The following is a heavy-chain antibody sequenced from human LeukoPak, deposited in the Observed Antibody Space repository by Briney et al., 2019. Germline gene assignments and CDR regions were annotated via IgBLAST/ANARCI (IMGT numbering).Heavy chain of an antibody. CDR2: IIPIFGTA. CDR1: GGTFSSCA. CDR3: ACYGSGRYYNAAFDI. J-gene: IGHJ3*02. V-gene: IGHV1-69*13. Sequence: SVKVSCKASGGTFSSCAISWVRQAPGQGLEWMGGIIPIFGTANYAQKFQGRVTITADESTSTAYMELSSLRSEDTAVYYCACYGSGRYYNAAFDIWGQGTMVTVSS. D-gene: IGHD3-10*01.